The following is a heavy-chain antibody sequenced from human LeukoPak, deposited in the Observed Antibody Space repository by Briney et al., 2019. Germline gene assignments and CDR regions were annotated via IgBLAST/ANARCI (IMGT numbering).Heavy chain of an antibody. V-gene: IGHV3-66*01. D-gene: IGHD3-3*01. CDR2: IYSGAYT. CDR1: GFTVSSNY. J-gene: IGHJ1*01. CDR3: AKGDFWNGLGEYFLY. Sequence: GGSLRLSCAASGFTVSSNYMSWVRQAPGRGLEWVSVIYSGAYTYYADSVKGRFTISRDNSKNTLYLQMDSLRAEDTAVYYCAKGDFWNGLGEYFLYWGQGILVTVSS.